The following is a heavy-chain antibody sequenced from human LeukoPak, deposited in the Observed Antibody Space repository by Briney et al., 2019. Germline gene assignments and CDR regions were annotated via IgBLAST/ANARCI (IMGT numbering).Heavy chain of an antibody. CDR3: ARGLREFGYYYYHMDV. V-gene: IGHV4-34*01. D-gene: IGHD3-10*01. CDR1: GGSFSGHY. Sequence: PSETLSLTCAVDGGSFSGHYWSWIRQPPGKGLEWIAEINHSGITNYNPSLKSRLTISVDTSKDQFSLRLSSVTAADTAVYYCARGLREFGYYYYHMDVWGKGTTVTVSS. J-gene: IGHJ6*03. CDR2: INHSGIT.